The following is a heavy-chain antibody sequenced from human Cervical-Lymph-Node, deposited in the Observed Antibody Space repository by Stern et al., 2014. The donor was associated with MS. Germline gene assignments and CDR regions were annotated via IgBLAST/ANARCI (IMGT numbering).Heavy chain of an antibody. CDR2: MNPNSGKT. Sequence: QDQLVQSGAEVKRPGASVKVSCKASGYTFINFDIHWVRQAPGQGLEWMGWMNPNSGKTDLAQNFQGRVTMTRATSASTAYMELNSLRSEDMAVYYCATMGDWNLLSALGYWGQGTLVTVSS. CDR1: GYTFINFD. V-gene: IGHV1-8*01. D-gene: IGHD1-1*01. J-gene: IGHJ4*02. CDR3: ATMGDWNLLSALGY.